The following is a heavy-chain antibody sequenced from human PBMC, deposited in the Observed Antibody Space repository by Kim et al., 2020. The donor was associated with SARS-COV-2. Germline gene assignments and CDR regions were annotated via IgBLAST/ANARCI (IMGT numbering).Heavy chain of an antibody. D-gene: IGHD3-10*01. Sequence: SETLSLTCTVSDDSIHNSNYYWAWIRQTPGTGLEWIATIDFYGNTYSGPSLRSRVTMSLDTSENQFSLILTSVTDADTALYYCAVFYASGTFFPGENWF. V-gene: IGHV4-39*01. CDR2: IDFYGNT. J-gene: IGHJ5*01. CDR1: DDSIHNSNYY. CDR3: AVFYASGTFFPGENWF.